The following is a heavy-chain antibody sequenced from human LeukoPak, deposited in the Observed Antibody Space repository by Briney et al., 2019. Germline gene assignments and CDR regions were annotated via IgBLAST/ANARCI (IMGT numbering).Heavy chain of an antibody. D-gene: IGHD1-1*01. CDR1: GFTLDDFV. CDR2: ISWNRGSI. J-gene: IGHJ4*02. Sequence: GGSLRLSCAASGFTLDDFVMHWGRQAPGKGLGWVSGISWNRGSIGYADSVKGRFTISRDNAKNSLYLQMNSLRAEDTALYYCAKGGSGGGYWGQGTLVTVSS. V-gene: IGHV3-9*01. CDR3: AKGGSGGGY.